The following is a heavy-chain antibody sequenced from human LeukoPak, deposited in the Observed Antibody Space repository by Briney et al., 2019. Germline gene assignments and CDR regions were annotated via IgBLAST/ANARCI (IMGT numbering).Heavy chain of an antibody. D-gene: IGHD4-11*01. Sequence: GGSLRLSCAASGFTFSSYSINWVRQAPGKGLEWVSCVSSTSSFIYYADSVKGRFTISRDNAKNSLYLQMSSLRAEDTAVYYCTRDPTQYLRYGYFDYWGQGTLSPSPQ. J-gene: IGHJ4*02. CDR2: VSSTSSFI. V-gene: IGHV3-21*01. CDR3: TRDPTQYLRYGYFDY. CDR1: GFTFSSYS.